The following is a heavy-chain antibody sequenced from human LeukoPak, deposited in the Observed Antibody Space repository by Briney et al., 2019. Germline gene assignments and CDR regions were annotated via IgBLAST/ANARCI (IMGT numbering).Heavy chain of an antibody. D-gene: IGHD3-3*01. Sequence: GGSLRLSCAVSGFTFSSYAMGWVRQAPGKGLEWVSGISGSGGSTYYADSVKGRFTISRDNSKNTLYLQMNSLRAEDTAVYYCAKAIFGVNLIGDYYYYMDVWGKGTTVTVSS. CDR1: GFTFSSYA. CDR3: AKAIFGVNLIGDYYYYMDV. V-gene: IGHV3-23*01. CDR2: ISGSGGST. J-gene: IGHJ6*03.